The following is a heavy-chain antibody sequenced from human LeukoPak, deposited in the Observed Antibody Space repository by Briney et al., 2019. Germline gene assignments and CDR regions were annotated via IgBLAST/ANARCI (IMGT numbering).Heavy chain of an antibody. Sequence: SETLSLTCTVSGGSISSYYWSWIRQPPGKGLEWIGYIYYSGSTNYNPSLKSRVTISVDTSKNQFSLKLSSVTAADTAVYYYARGWSAAAGTWWFDPWGQGTLVTVSS. CDR1: GGSISSYY. CDR3: ARGWSAAAGTWWFDP. CDR2: IYYSGST. D-gene: IGHD6-13*01. J-gene: IGHJ5*02. V-gene: IGHV4-59*01.